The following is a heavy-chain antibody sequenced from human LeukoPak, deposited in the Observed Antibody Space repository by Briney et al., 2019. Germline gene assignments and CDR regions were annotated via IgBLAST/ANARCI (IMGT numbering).Heavy chain of an antibody. J-gene: IGHJ3*02. D-gene: IGHD3-22*01. CDR1: GYTFTSYD. CDR2: MNPNSGNT. Sequence: ASVKVSCKASGYTFTSYDINWVRQATGQGLEWMGWMNPNSGNTGYAQKFQGRVTMTRNTSISTAYMELSSLRSEDTAVYYCAREYYYDSSGSGAFDIWGQGTMVTVSS. CDR3: AREYYYDSSGSGAFDI. V-gene: IGHV1-8*01.